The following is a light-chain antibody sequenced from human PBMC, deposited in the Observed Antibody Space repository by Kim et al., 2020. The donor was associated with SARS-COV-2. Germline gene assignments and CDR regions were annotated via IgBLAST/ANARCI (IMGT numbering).Light chain of an antibody. J-gene: IGKJ2*01. Sequence: DIQMTQSPPSLSASVGDRVTITCRASQTITTYLNWYQQKPGKAPKLLIYSASSLQSGVPSRFSGSGSGTDFILTISSLQPEDSATYYCQQSYSNPLTFGQGTKLEIK. CDR2: SAS. V-gene: IGKV1-39*01. CDR1: QTITTY. CDR3: QQSYSNPLT.